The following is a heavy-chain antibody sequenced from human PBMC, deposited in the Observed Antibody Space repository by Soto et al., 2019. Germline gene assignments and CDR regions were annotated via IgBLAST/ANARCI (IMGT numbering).Heavy chain of an antibody. Sequence: EVHLVESGGGLVKPGGSLRLSCKASGFTFSSYAMNWARQAPGKGLEWVSSISSGSVFIYYADSLKSRFTVSRDNAKNSVYLQMSGLRTEDTAIYYCARDPLWFGEIGYFDYWGQGILVTVSS. V-gene: IGHV3-21*06. D-gene: IGHD3-10*01. J-gene: IGHJ4*02. CDR1: GFTFSSYA. CDR3: ARDPLWFGEIGYFDY. CDR2: ISSGSVFI.